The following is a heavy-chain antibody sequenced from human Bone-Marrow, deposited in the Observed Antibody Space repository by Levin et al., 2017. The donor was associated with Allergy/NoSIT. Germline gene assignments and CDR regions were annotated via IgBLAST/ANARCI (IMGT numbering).Heavy chain of an antibody. D-gene: IGHD1-26*01. Sequence: RGESLKISCKGSGYTLTSYWIGWVRQMPGKGLEWMGIIYPGDSDTRYSPSFQGHVTISADKSISTAYLQWSSLKASDTAMYYCARGGVSGSYSSYYFDYWGQGTLVTVSS. J-gene: IGHJ4*02. CDR2: IYPGDSDT. V-gene: IGHV5-51*01. CDR1: GYTLTSYW. CDR3: ARGGVSGSYSSYYFDY.